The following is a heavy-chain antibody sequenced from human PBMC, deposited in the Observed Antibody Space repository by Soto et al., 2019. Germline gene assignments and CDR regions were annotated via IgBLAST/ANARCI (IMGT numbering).Heavy chain of an antibody. CDR1: GGSITSYY. J-gene: IGHJ4*02. V-gene: IGHV4-59*12. CDR3: ARASYESSTYYLDY. CDR2: IHYSGNT. D-gene: IGHD3-22*01. Sequence: PSETLSLTCGVSGGSITSYYWSWIRQSPGKGLEWIGNIHYSGNTNYNPSLKSRVTISVDTSNNQFSLKLSSVTAADTAVYYCARASYESSTYYLDYWGQGTLVTVSS.